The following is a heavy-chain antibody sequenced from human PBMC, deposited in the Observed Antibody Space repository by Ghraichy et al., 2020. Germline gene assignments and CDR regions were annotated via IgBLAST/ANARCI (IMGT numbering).Heavy chain of an antibody. CDR2: IKSKTDGGTT. V-gene: IGHV3-15*01. CDR1: GFTFNNAW. D-gene: IGHD3-10*01. J-gene: IGHJ4*02. Sequence: GGSLRLSCAASGFTFNNAWMNWVRQAPGKGLEWVGRIKSKTDGGTTDYAAPVKGRFTISRDDSKNTLYVQMNSLKTEDTAVCYCTTDWVPYYYGSGSYRNYWGQGTLVTVSS. CDR3: TTDWVPYYYGSGSYRNY.